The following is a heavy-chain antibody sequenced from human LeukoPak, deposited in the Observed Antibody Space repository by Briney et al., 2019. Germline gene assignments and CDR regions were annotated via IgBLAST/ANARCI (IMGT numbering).Heavy chain of an antibody. J-gene: IGHJ4*02. CDR2: IKQDGSEK. Sequence: PGGSLRLSCAASGFTFSSYWMSWVRQAPGKGLEWVANIKQDGSEKYYVDSVKGRFTISRDNAKNSLYLQMNSLRAEDTAVYYCAKDLVGATRALNYWGQGTLVTVSS. D-gene: IGHD1-26*01. CDR1: GFTFSSYW. CDR3: AKDLVGATRALNY. V-gene: IGHV3-7*04.